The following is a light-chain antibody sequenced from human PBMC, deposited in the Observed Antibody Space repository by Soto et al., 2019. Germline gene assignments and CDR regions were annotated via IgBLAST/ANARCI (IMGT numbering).Light chain of an antibody. Sequence: DRQMTQSPSSLSASVGDRVTITCRASQSISNYLNWYQQKPGKAPKLLIYAASSLQSGVPSRFSGSGSGTDFALTITSLQAEDFATYYCQQLRMYPSTFGGGTKVDIK. CDR3: QQLRMYPST. V-gene: IGKV1-39*01. CDR2: AAS. J-gene: IGKJ4*01. CDR1: QSISNY.